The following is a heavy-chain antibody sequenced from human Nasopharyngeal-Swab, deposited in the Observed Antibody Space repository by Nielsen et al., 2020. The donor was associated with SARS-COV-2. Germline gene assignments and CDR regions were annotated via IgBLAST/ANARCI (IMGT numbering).Heavy chain of an antibody. CDR2: IYTSGST. Sequence: SETLSLTCTVSGGSISSYYWSWIRQPAGKGLEWIGRIYTSGSTNYNPSLKSRVTMSVETSKNQFSLKLSSVTAADTAVYYCARDQKLWFGESADYYYYGMDVWGQGTTVTVSS. CDR3: ARDQKLWFGESADYYYYGMDV. D-gene: IGHD3-10*01. V-gene: IGHV4-4*07. J-gene: IGHJ6*02. CDR1: GGSISSYY.